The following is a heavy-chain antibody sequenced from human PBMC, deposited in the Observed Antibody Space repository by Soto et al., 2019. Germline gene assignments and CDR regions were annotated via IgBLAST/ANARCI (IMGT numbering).Heavy chain of an antibody. V-gene: IGHV3-9*01. CDR3: AKDMAGWSNYCYYYIDV. CDR2: ISWNSGSI. Sequence: EVQLVESGGGLVQPGRSLRLSCAASGFTFDDYAMHWVRQAPGKGLEWVSGISWNSGSIGYADSVKGRFTISRDNAKNSLYLQMNSLRAEDTALYYCAKDMAGWSNYCYYYIDVWGKGTTVTVSS. J-gene: IGHJ6*03. CDR1: GFTFDDYA.